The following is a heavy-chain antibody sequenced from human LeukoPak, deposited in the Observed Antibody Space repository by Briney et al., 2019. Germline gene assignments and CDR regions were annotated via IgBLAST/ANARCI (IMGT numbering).Heavy chain of an antibody. V-gene: IGHV1-46*01. CDR3: AGSLSSGSFDY. J-gene: IGHJ4*02. Sequence: ASVKVSCKASGYTFTGYYMHWVRQAPGQGLEWMGIINPSGGSTSYAQKFQGRVTMTRDMSTSTVYMELSSLRSEDTAVYYCAGSLSSGSFDYWGQGTLVTVSS. CDR2: INPSGGST. D-gene: IGHD6-19*01. CDR1: GYTFTGYY.